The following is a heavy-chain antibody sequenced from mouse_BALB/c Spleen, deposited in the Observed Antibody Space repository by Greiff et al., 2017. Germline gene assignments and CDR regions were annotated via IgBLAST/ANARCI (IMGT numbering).Heavy chain of an antibody. CDR2: ISSGSSTI. V-gene: IGHV5-17*02. Sequence: EVQLVVSGGGLVQPGGSRKLSCAASGFTFSSFGMHWVRQAPEKGLEWVAYISSGSSTIYYADTVKGRFTISRDNPKNTLFLQMTSLRSEDTAMYYCARCCDYYRYAMDYWGQGTSVTVSS. D-gene: IGHD1-1*01. CDR1: GFTFSSFG. CDR3: ARCCDYYRYAMDY. J-gene: IGHJ4*01.